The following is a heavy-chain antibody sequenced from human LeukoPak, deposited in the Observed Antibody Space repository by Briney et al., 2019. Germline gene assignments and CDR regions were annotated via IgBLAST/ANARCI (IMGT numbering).Heavy chain of an antibody. CDR2: FDPEYGET. D-gene: IGHD3-10*01. CDR3: TSAYGSGSQLDY. CDR1: GYTLTELS. J-gene: IGHJ4*02. Sequence: GASVKVSCKVSGYTLTELSMHWVRQAPGKGLEWTGRFDPEYGETIYAQRFQGRVTMTEDTSTDTAYMEMSSLRSEDTAVYYCTSAYGSGSQLDYWGQGTLVTVSS. V-gene: IGHV1-24*01.